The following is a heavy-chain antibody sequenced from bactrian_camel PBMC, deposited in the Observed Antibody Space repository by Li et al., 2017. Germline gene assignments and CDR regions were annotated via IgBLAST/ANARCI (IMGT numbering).Heavy chain of an antibody. Sequence: QVQLVESGGGSVQAGGSLRLSCAASGNTYGNFCMGWFRQVSGKEREGVAAIDSDGSTSYADSVKGRFTISQDNAKNTLYLQMSSLTPDDTAMYYCAAGTRIIVGDYCDGITAWGQGTQVTVS. CDR3: AAGTRIIVGDYCDGITA. V-gene: IGHV3S55*01. J-gene: IGHJ6*01. CDR2: IDSDGST. D-gene: IGHD3*01. CDR1: GNTYGNFC.